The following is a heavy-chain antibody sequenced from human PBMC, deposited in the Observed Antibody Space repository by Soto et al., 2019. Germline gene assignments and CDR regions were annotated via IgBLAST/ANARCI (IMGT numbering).Heavy chain of an antibody. D-gene: IGHD3-3*01. CDR1: GYTLTELS. V-gene: IGHV1-24*01. Sequence: GASVKVSCKVSGYTLTELSMHWVRQAPGKGLEWMGGFDPEDGETIYAQKFQGRVTMTEDTSTDTAYMELSSLRSEDTAVYYCATKIRFLEWLPQPDFDYWGQGTLVTVS. CDR2: FDPEDGET. CDR3: ATKIRFLEWLPQPDFDY. J-gene: IGHJ4*02.